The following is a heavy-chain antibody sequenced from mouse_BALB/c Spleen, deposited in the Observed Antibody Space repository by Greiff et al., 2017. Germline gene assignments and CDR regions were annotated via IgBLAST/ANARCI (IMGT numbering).Heavy chain of an antibody. J-gene: IGHJ4*01. V-gene: IGHV3-2*02. CDR3: ARYDYDGYAMDY. Sequence: EVKLQESGPGLVKPSQSLSLTCTVTGYSITSDYAWNWIRQFPGNKLEWMGYISYSGSTSYNPSLKSRISITRDTSKNQFFLQLNSVTTEDTATYYCARYDYDGYAMDYWGQGTSVTVSS. D-gene: IGHD2-4*01. CDR1: GYSITSDYA. CDR2: ISYSGST.